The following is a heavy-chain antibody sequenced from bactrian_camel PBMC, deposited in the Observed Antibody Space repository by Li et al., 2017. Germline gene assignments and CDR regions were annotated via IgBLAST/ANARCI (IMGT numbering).Heavy chain of an antibody. CDR1: GWSFRMSC. CDR3: ATDRQGLN. V-gene: IGHV3S53*01. CDR2: IDAHMST. Sequence: HVQLVESGGGSVQTGGSLRLSCAASGWSFRMSCMAWFRQAPGKEREGVAHIDAHMSTVYADSVKGRFTISRDNAKNTVYLQMSGLKSEDTALYYCATDRQGLNRGQGTQVTVS. J-gene: IGHJ4*01.